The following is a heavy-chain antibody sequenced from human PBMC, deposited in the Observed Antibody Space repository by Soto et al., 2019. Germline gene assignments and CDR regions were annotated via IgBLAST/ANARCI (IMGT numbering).Heavy chain of an antibody. CDR2: IYYSGST. D-gene: IGHD2-15*01. CDR1: GGSISSYY. V-gene: IGHV4-59*01. Sequence: PSETLSLTCSVSGGSISSYYWSWILQPPGKGLKWIGYIYYSGSTNYNPSLKSRVTISVDTSKNQFSLKLSSVTAADTAVYYCARDRGGYCSGGSCYHPTLTLEPTYYYGMDVWGQGTTVTVSS. J-gene: IGHJ6*02. CDR3: ARDRGGYCSGGSCYHPTLTLEPTYYYGMDV.